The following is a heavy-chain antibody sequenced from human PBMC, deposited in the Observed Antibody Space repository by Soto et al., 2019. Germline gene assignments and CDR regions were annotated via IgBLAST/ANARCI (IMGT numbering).Heavy chain of an antibody. D-gene: IGHD6-6*01. CDR3: MNRPRA. CDR1: EFTVSNNY. CDR2: IYSGGAT. Sequence: EVQLVESGGGLVQPGGSLRLSSAASEFTVSNNYMSWVRQAPGKGLEWVSLIYSGGATHYADSVRGRFTISRDNSKNTLYLQMNSLRGEDTAIYYCMNRPRAWGQGTLDTVSS. J-gene: IGHJ5*02. V-gene: IGHV3-66*01.